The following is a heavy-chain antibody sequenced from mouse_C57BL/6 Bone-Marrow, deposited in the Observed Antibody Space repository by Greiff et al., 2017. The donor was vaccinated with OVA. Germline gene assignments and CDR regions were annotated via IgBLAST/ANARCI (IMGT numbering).Heavy chain of an antibody. J-gene: IGHJ4*01. CDR1: GYTFTDYN. Sequence: EVQLQESGPELVKPGASVKIPCKASGYTFTDYNLDWVKQSHGKSLEWIGDINPNNGGTIYNQKFKGKATLTVDQSSSTAYMELRSLTSEDTAVYYCARSYYGSSYDYAMDYWGQGTSVTVSS. CDR2: INPNNGGT. V-gene: IGHV1-18*01. CDR3: ARSYYGSSYDYAMDY. D-gene: IGHD1-1*01.